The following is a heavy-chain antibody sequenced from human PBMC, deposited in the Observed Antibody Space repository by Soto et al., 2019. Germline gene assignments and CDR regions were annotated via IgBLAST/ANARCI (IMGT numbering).Heavy chain of an antibody. V-gene: IGHV4-59*01. CDR2: IYNSGRGST. Sequence: PSETLSLTCTFSGGSLSSDYWSWIRQPPGKGLEWIGHIYNSGRGSTGSNPSLTSRVTFSIETSKNQFSLKLDSVTAADTAVYYCAAAPRYWGQGILVTVSS. J-gene: IGHJ4*02. CDR3: AAAPRY. D-gene: IGHD2-15*01. CDR1: GGSLSSDY.